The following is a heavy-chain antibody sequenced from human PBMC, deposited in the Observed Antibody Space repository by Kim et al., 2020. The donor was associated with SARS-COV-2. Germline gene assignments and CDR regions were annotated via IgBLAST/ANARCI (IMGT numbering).Heavy chain of an antibody. CDR2: ISYDGSNK. D-gene: IGHD3-22*01. J-gene: IGHJ5*02. CDR3: ARDFYDSSGYWSVPNGEPYTWFDP. V-gene: IGHV3-30*04. CDR1: GFTFSSYA. Sequence: GGSLRLSCAASGFTFSSYAMHWVRQAPGKGLEWVAVISYDGSNKYYVDSVKGRFTISRDNSKNTLYLQMNSLRAEDTAVYYCARDFYDSSGYWSVPNGEPYTWFDPWGQGTLVTVSS.